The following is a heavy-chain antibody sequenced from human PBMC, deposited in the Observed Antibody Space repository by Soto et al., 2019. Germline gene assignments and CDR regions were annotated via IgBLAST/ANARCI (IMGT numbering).Heavy chain of an antibody. Sequence: QMQLVQSGPEVKKPGTSVKVSCKPSGFTFTTSAVQWVRQARGQRLEWIGWVVVGSGDAYYAQRFQERATITRDMSTSMAYMELSSLTFEDTAVYYCVAELAHEYWGQGTLVTVSS. CDR1: GFTFTTSA. CDR2: VVVGSGDA. CDR3: VAELAHEY. D-gene: IGHD1-1*01. J-gene: IGHJ4*02. V-gene: IGHV1-58*01.